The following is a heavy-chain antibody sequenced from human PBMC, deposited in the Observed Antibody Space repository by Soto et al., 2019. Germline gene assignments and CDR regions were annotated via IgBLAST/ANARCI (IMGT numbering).Heavy chain of an antibody. V-gene: IGHV3-15*07. D-gene: IGHD6-6*01. CDR2: IKSKTDGGTT. CDR1: GFTFSNAW. CDR3: ARRARPDFYYMDV. Sequence: GGSLRLSCAASGFTFSNAWMNWVRQAPGKGLEWVGRIKSKTDGGTTDYAAPVKGRFTISRDDSKNTLYLQMNSLKTEDTAVYYCARRARPDFYYMDVWGKGTTVTVSS. J-gene: IGHJ6*03.